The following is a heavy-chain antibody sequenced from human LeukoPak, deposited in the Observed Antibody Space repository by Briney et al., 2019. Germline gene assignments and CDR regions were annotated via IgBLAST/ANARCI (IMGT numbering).Heavy chain of an antibody. J-gene: IGHJ4*02. D-gene: IGHD4-11*01. CDR1: GGSISSSNW. Sequence: SGTLSLTCAVSGGSISSSNWWSWVRQPPGKGLEWIGEINHSGSTNYNPSLKSRVTISVDTSKNQFSLKLSSVTAADTAVYYCARGKGYSRGALDYWGQGTLVTVSS. CDR3: ARGKGYSRGALDY. CDR2: INHSGST. V-gene: IGHV4-4*02.